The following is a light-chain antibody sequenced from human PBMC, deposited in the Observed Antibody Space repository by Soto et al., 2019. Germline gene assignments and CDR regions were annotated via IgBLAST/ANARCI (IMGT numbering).Light chain of an antibody. CDR3: CSYAGSSYV. V-gene: IGLV2-11*01. Sequence: QSALAQPRSVSGSPGQSVTISCTGTSSDVGGYNYVSWYQQHPGKAPKLMIYDVSKRPSGVPDRFSGSKSGNTASLTISGLQPEDEDDHYCCSYAGSSYVSGTGTKVTVL. J-gene: IGLJ1*01. CDR1: SSDVGGYNY. CDR2: DVS.